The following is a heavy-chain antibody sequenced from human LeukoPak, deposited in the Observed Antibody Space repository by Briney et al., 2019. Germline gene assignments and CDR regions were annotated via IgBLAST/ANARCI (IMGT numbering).Heavy chain of an antibody. CDR1: GYTFTTYY. CDR3: ARRYYYGPGSYYRYHYGLDV. D-gene: IGHD3-10*01. V-gene: IGHV5-51*01. J-gene: IGHJ6*01. Sequence: GESLKISCNASGYTFTTYYIAWVRQMPGKGLEWMGIIYPGDSDTRYSPSFQGQVTISADKSITTAYLQWSSLEASDTAIYYRARRYYYGPGSYYRYHYGLDVWGQGTSVTVSS. CDR2: IYPGDSDT.